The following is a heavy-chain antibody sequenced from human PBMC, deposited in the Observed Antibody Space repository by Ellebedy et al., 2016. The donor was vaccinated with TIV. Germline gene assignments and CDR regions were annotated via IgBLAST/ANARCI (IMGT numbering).Heavy chain of an antibody. CDR2: IYPGDSNT. D-gene: IGHD1-1*01. CDR3: ARLQTRGNGYIDC. Sequence: GESLKIPCKGSGNSFTNYWLGWVRQMPGKGLEWMGTIYPGDSNTRYSPCFQGQVTISADNSISTDYLQLSSLKASDTAMYYCARLQTRGNGYIDCWGQGTLVTVSS. CDR1: GNSFTNYW. V-gene: IGHV5-51*01. J-gene: IGHJ4*02.